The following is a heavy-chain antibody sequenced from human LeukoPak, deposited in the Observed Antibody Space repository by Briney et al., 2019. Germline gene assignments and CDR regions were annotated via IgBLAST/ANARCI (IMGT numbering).Heavy chain of an antibody. CDR3: ARTAGSFTVFGVVTRAFDI. CDR2: IYYSGST. V-gene: IGHV4-59*01. Sequence: PSETLSLTCTVSGGSINSYYWSWIRQPPGKGLEWLGYIYYSGSTNYNPSLKSRVTISVDTSKNQFSLKMSSVTAADTAVYYCARTAGSFTVFGVVTRAFDIWGQGTMVTVSS. J-gene: IGHJ3*02. D-gene: IGHD3-3*01. CDR1: GGSINSYY.